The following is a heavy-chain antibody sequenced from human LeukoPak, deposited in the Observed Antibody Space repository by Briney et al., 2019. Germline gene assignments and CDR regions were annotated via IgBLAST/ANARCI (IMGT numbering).Heavy chain of an antibody. CDR1: GFTVSSNY. V-gene: IGHV3-66*01. CDR2: IYSGGGT. J-gene: IGHJ6*02. D-gene: IGHD3-10*01. CDR3: ARDQLYYLGSGSLTVGPFHGMDV. Sequence: GGSLRLSCAASGFTVSSNYMSWVRQAPARGLEWVSVIYSGGGTYYAESVKGRFTISRDNSKNTLYLQLNSLRAEDTAVYYCARDQLYYLGSGSLTVGPFHGMDVWGQGTTVTVS.